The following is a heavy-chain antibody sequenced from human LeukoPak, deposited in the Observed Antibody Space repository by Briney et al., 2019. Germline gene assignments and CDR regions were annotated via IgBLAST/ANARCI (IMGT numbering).Heavy chain of an antibody. CDR1: GFTFGVYA. J-gene: IGHJ4*02. CDR2: IRSKVYGGTT. CDR3: TRESNYFGSGAPRYYFDY. V-gene: IGHV3-49*04. D-gene: IGHD3-10*01. Sequence: GGSPRLSCAASGFTFGVYAMSWVRQAPGKGLEWVGFIRSKVYGGTTENAASVKGRFTISRDDSKSIVYLQMNSLKTEDTAVYFCTRESNYFGSGAPRYYFDYWGQGTLVTVSS.